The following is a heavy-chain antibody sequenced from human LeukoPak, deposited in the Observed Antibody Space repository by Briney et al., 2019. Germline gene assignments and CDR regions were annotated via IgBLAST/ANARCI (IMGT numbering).Heavy chain of an antibody. Sequence: TSETLSLTCTVSGGSIRSYYWSWIRQPPGKGLEWIGYTYYSGSTNYNPSLKSRVTISVDTSKNQFSLKLSSVTAADTAVYYCARGPRLPIAALGRFDPWGQGTLVTVSS. V-gene: IGHV4-59*01. CDR1: GGSIRSYY. CDR2: TYYSGST. CDR3: ARGPRLPIAALGRFDP. J-gene: IGHJ5*02. D-gene: IGHD6-6*01.